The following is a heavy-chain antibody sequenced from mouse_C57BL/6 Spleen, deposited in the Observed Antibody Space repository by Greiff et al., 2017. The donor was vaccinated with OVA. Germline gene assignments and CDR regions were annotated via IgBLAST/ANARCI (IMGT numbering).Heavy chain of an antibody. J-gene: IGHJ2*01. V-gene: IGHV1-82*01. D-gene: IGHD1-1*01. CDR1: GYAFSSSW. CDR2: IYPGDGDT. CDR3: ARDYGSREYFDY. Sequence: LQESGPELVKPGASVKISCKASGYAFSSSWMNWVKQRPGKGLEWIGRIYPGDGDTNYNGKFKGKATLTADKSSSTAYMQLSSLTSEDSAVYCYARDYGSREYFDYWGQGTTLTVSS.